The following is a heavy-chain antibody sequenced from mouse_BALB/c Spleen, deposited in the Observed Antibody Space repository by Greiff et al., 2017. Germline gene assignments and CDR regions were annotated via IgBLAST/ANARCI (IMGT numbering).Heavy chain of an antibody. CDR3: ARGGITTPYAMDY. CDR2: ISDGGSYT. D-gene: IGHD2-4*01. V-gene: IGHV5-4*02. J-gene: IGHJ4*01. CDR1: GFTFSDYY. Sequence: EVNVVESGGGLVKPGGSLKLSCAASGFTFSDYYMYWVRQTPEKRLEWVATISDGGSYTYYPDSVKGRFTISRDNAKNNLYLQMSSLKSEDTAMYYCARGGITTPYAMDYWGQGTSVTVSS.